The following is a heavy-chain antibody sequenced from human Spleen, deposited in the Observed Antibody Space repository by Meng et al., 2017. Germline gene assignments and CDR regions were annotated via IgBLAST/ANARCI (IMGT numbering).Heavy chain of an antibody. V-gene: IGHV4-34*01. J-gene: IGHJ4*02. CDR1: GGSFSDYY. CDR2: INHSGST. D-gene: IGHD4-11*01. Sequence: QVQLQRCGAGLFKPSGTLSLTFVVPGGSFSDYYWSWIRQPPGKGLEWIGEINHSGSTNYNPSLESRATISVDTSQNNLSLKLSSVTAADSAVYYCARGPTTMAHDFDYWGQGTLVTVSS. CDR3: ARGPTTMAHDFDY.